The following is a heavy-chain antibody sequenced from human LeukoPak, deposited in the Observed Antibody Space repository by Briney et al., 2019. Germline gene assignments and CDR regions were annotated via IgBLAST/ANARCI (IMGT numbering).Heavy chain of an antibody. J-gene: IGHJ5*02. V-gene: IGHV4-39*07. D-gene: IGHD6-19*01. CDR3: ARDQGLAVAGTNWFDP. CDR2: IYYSGST. CDR1: GGSISSSSYY. Sequence: PSETLSLTCTVSGGSISSSSYYWGWIRQPPGKGLEWIGSIYYSGSTYYNPSLKSRVTISVDTSKNQFSLKLSFVTAADTAVYYCARDQGLAVAGTNWFDPWGQGTLVTVSS.